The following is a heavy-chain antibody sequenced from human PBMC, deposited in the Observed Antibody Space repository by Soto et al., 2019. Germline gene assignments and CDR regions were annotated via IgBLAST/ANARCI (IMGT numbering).Heavy chain of an antibody. J-gene: IGHJ4*02. Sequence: PSETLSLTCTVSAGAISSGGYFWSWIRQRPGKGLEWIGYIYYSGSTSSNPSLKSRVTISVDTSKNQFSLKLSSVTAAATAVYYCARGVAHWGEGTVVTVSS. CDR2: IYYSGST. CDR1: AGAISSGGYF. D-gene: IGHD2-15*01. V-gene: IGHV4-31*03. CDR3: ARGVAH.